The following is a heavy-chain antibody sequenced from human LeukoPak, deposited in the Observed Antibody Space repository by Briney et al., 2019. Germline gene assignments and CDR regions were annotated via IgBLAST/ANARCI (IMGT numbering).Heavy chain of an antibody. CDR1: GGSISSYY. J-gene: IGHJ5*02. D-gene: IGHD3-16*02. CDR2: IYTSGST. V-gene: IGHV4-4*07. CDR3: ARDRYDYVWGSYRHQINWFDP. Sequence: PSETLSLTCTVSGGSISSYYWSWIRQPAGKGLEWIGRIYTSGSTNYNPSLKSRVTMSVDTSKNQFSLKLSSVTAADTAVYYCARDRYDYVWGSYRHQINWFDPWGQGTLVTVSS.